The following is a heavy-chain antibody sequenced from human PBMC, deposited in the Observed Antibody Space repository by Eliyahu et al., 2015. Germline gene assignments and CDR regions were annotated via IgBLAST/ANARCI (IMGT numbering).Heavy chain of an antibody. CDR3: VKDKGPYCTGGSCWAFDV. J-gene: IGHJ3*01. V-gene: IGHV3-30*18. D-gene: IGHD2-15*01. CDR2: ISYDGSTX. Sequence: QVHLVDSGGGVVQPGRSLXLSCAASGFTLXNXAINYGFHWVRQAPGKGLEWXAFISYDGSTXYNEDSVEGRFSVSRDNSKNTLYLQMGSLRTEDTAMYYCVKDKGPYCTGGSCWAFDVWGRGTMVTVSP. CDR1: GFTLXNXAINYG.